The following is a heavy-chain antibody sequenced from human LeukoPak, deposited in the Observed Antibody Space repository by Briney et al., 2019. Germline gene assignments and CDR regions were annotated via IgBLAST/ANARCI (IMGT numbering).Heavy chain of an antibody. V-gene: IGHV4-38-2*02. D-gene: IGHD3-10*01. J-gene: IGHJ4*02. CDR1: GYSISSGYY. CDR3: ARDSPYYYGSGSYWYYFDY. CDR2: IYHSGST. Sequence: SETLSLTCTVSGYSISSGYYWGWIRQPPGKGLEWIGSIYHSGSTYYNPSLKSRVTISVDTSKNQFSLKLSSVTAADTAVYYCARDSPYYYGSGSYWYYFDYWGQGTLVTVSS.